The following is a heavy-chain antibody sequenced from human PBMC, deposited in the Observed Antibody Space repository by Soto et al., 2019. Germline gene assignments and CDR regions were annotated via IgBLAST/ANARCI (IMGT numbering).Heavy chain of an antibody. CDR1: GGSISSSRSY. D-gene: IGHD2-8*01. J-gene: IGHJ4*02. CDR3: ARENGDYLDY. Sequence: SETLSLTCPVSGGSISSSRSYWGWIRQPPGKGLEWIGSVYYSGITYYNPSLKSRLTISIDTSKNQFSLGLSSVTAADTAVYYCARENGDYLDYWGQGTLVTVSS. CDR2: VYYSGIT. V-gene: IGHV4-39*01.